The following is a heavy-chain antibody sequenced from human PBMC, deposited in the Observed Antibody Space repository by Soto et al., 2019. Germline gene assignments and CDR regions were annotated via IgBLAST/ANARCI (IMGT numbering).Heavy chain of an antibody. CDR1: GGTFSSYS. D-gene: IGHD1-26*01. Sequence: QVQLVQSGAEVKKPGSSVKVSCKASGGTFSSYSINWVRQAPGQGLEWMGEIIPIFGTANYAQKFQGRVTITADESTSTAHMELSSLRSEDTAVYYCARHGGRHSGGIDYWGQGTLVTVSS. V-gene: IGHV1-69*01. CDR2: IIPIFGTA. CDR3: ARHGGRHSGGIDY. J-gene: IGHJ4*02.